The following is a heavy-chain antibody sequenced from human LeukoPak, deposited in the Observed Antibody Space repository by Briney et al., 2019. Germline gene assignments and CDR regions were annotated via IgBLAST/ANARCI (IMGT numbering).Heavy chain of an antibody. D-gene: IGHD3-22*01. V-gene: IGHV4-34*01. Sequence: MTSETLSLTRAVYGGSFSGYYWSWIRQPPGKGLEWIGEVNHSGSTSYNPSLKSRVTISRDTSNNQFSLELTSVTAADTAMYYCAIGNYYDSSDALDIWGQGTMVTVSS. J-gene: IGHJ3*02. CDR3: AIGNYYDSSDALDI. CDR1: GGSFSGYY. CDR2: VNHSGST.